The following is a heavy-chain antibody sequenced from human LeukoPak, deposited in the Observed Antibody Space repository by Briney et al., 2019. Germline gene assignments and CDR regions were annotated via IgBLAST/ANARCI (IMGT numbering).Heavy chain of an antibody. CDR2: MNPNSGNT. V-gene: IGHV1-8*01. CDR1: GCTFTSYD. J-gene: IGHJ3*02. CDR3: ARRASTYYYDSSGYSPDAFDI. D-gene: IGHD3-22*01. Sequence: ASVKVSCKASGCTFTSYDINWVRQATGQGLEWMGWMNPNSGNTGYAQKFRGRVTMTRNTSISTAYMELSSLRSEDTAVYYCARRASTYYYDSSGYSPDAFDIWGQGTMVTVSS.